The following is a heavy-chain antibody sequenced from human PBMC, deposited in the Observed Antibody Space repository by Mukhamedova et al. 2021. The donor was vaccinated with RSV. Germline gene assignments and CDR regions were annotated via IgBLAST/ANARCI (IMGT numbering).Heavy chain of an antibody. D-gene: IGHD6-25*01. V-gene: IGHV3-74*03. Sequence: RRVHGKGLEWVARINFNGRSPSYAESVKGRFTVSRDNAENTLYLQMNSLSAGDTAIYYCTRELGMAASNNWGRGALVTVS. CDR2: INFNGRSP. CDR3: TRELGMAASNN. J-gene: IGHJ4*02.